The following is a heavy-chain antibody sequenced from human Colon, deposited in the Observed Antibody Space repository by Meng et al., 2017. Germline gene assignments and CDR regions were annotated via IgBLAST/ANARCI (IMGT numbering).Heavy chain of an antibody. Sequence: AGSLRLSCTVSGGSFSSSRYYWGWIRQSPGKGLEWIGSIDNSGTISYNPSLKSRLNISLDTSKNHLSLKVTSVTAADTAVYYCTRDHGSSNWFYYWGQGTLVTVSS. CDR3: TRDHGSSNWFYY. D-gene: IGHD3-22*01. V-gene: IGHV4-39*07. CDR1: GGSFSSSRYY. J-gene: IGHJ5*01. CDR2: IDNSGTI.